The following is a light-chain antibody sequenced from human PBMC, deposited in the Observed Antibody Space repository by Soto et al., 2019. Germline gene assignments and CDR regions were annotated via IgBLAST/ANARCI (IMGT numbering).Light chain of an antibody. CDR3: QNYDILPPT. V-gene: IGKV1-27*01. J-gene: IGKJ4*01. Sequence: DIQMTQSPSSLSASVGDRVTITCRASQDISTALVWYHQKPGKVPKLLIYAASTLHSGVPSRFSGSGSGTHFTLTVSSLQPEDVGTYYCQNYDILPPTFGGGTKVDIK. CDR1: QDISTA. CDR2: AAS.